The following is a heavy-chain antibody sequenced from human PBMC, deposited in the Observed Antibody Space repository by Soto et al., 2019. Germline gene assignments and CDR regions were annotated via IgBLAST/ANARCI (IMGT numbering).Heavy chain of an antibody. CDR3: ARGGWTTYYSPFFDY. CDR1: GFSLSTSGVG. D-gene: IGHD3-10*01. Sequence: QITLKESGPTLVQPTQTLTLTCTFSGFSLSTSGVGVGWIRQPPGKALEWLALIHWDDDKRYSPSLKSRLTITKDTSKNQVVLTLTKLDTVDTATYYCARGGWTTYYSPFFDYWGQGTLVTVSS. J-gene: IGHJ4*02. CDR2: IHWDDDK. V-gene: IGHV2-5*02.